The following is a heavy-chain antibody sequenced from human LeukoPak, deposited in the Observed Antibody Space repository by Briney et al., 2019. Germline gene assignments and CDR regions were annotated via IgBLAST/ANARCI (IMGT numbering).Heavy chain of an antibody. D-gene: IGHD6-13*01. CDR3: ARDASTSYSSNRLSSY. J-gene: IGHJ4*02. Sequence: ASVKVSCKASGYTFTGYYMHWVRQAPGQGLEWMGWISGYNGDRNYVQKFQGRVTMTTDTSTTTAYMELRSLRSDDTAVYYCARDASTSYSSNRLSSYWGQGTLVTVSS. CDR1: GYTFTGYY. CDR2: ISGYNGDR. V-gene: IGHV1-18*04.